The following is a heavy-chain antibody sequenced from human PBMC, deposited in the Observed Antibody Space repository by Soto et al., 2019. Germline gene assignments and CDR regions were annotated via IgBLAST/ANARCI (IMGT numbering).Heavy chain of an antibody. CDR1: GGSIISGGYY. V-gene: IGHV4-31*03. CDR2: IYYSGSP. D-gene: IGHD3-22*01. J-gene: IGHJ6*02. Sequence: PSETLSLTCTVSGGSIISGGYYWSWIRQHPGKGLEWIGYIYYSGSPYYNPSLKSRVTISVDTSKNQFSLKLSSVTAADTAVYYCARNYYDSSGYYPLPYYHYYGMDVWGQGTTVTVS. CDR3: ARNYYDSSGYYPLPYYHYYGMDV.